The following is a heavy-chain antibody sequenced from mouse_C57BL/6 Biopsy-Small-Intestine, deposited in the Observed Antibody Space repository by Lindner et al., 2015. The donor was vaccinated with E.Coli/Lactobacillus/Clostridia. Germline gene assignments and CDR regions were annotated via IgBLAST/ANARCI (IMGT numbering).Heavy chain of an antibody. J-gene: IGHJ2*01. V-gene: IGHV1-85*01. CDR3: ARGDVGSYFDY. CDR2: IFPRDTST. D-gene: IGHD3-3*01. CDR1: GYTFTTFD. Sequence: VQLQESGPELVKPGASVKLSCKASGYTFTTFDLNWVIQRPGQGLEWIGWIFPRDTSTRYNEKFKGKATLTVDTSSSTAYMELHSLTSEDSAVYYCARGDVGSYFDYWGQGTTLTVSS.